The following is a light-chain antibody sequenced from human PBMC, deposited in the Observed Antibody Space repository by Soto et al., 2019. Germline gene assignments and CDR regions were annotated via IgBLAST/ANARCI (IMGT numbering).Light chain of an antibody. Sequence: DVQITQSPSTLSPSVGVRVTITCRASQSLSSWLSWYQQQRGKAHKLLIYTACSLESGVPSRFSGSGSGTEFTLTISSLQPDDFATYYCQQYNSYITFGQGTRLEN. CDR2: TAC. V-gene: IGKV1-5*03. CDR1: QSLSSW. J-gene: IGKJ5*01. CDR3: QQYNSYIT.